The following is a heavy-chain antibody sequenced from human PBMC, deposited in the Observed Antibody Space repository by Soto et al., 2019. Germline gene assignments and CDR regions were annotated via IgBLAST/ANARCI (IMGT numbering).Heavy chain of an antibody. CDR1: GGSISSYY. J-gene: IGHJ4*02. D-gene: IGHD6-19*01. V-gene: IGHV4-59*01. CDR3: ARGFGAVANLDY. CDR2: IYYSGVT. Sequence: QVQLQESGPGLVKPSETLSLTCTVSGGSISSYYWSWIRQPPGKGLEWIGYIYYSGVTNYNPSLKSRVTISVDTSKNQFSLKLSSVTAADTAVYYCARGFGAVANLDYWGQGTLVTVSS.